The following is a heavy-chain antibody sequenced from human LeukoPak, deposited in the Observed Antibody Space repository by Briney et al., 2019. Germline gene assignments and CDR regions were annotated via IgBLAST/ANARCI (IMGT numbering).Heavy chain of an antibody. CDR1: GYTFTGYY. CDR2: INPNSGGT. CDR3: ARGVHLDY. V-gene: IGHV1-2*06. D-gene: IGHD1-1*01. Sequence: ASVKVSCKASGYTFTGYYMHWVRQAPGQGLEWMGRINPNSGGTNYAQKFQGRVTMTRDTSTSTVYMELSSLRSEDTAVYYCARGVHLDYWGQGTLVTVSS. J-gene: IGHJ4*02.